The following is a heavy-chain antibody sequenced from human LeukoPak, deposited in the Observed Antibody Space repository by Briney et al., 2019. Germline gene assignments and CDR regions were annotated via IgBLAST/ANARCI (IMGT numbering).Heavy chain of an antibody. CDR1: GGTFSSYA. CDR2: IIPIFGTA. V-gene: IGHV1-69*13. Sequence: GASVKVSCKASGGTFSSYAISWVRQAPGQGLEWMGGIIPIFGTANYAQKFQGRVTITADESTSTAYMELSSLRSEDTAVYYCAKPSSSWSMTEYYFDYRGQGTLVTVSS. CDR3: AKPSSSWSMTEYYFDY. D-gene: IGHD6-13*01. J-gene: IGHJ4*02.